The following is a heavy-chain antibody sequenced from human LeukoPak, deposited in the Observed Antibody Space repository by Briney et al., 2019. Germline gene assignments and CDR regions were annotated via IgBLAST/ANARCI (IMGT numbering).Heavy chain of an antibody. CDR2: IYYSGST. D-gene: IGHD3-10*01. Sequence: SETLSLTCTVSGGSISSSSYYWGWIRQPPGKGLEWIGSIYYSGSTYYNPSLKSRVTISVDTSKNQFSLKLSSVTAADTAVYYCARVIGYYGSGSPQIAFDIWGQGTMVTVSS. CDR3: ARVIGYYGSGSPQIAFDI. J-gene: IGHJ3*02. CDR1: GGSISSSSYY. V-gene: IGHV4-39*07.